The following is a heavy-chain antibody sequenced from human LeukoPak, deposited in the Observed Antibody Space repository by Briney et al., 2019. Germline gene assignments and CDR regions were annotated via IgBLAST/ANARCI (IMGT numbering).Heavy chain of an antibody. CDR2: IKQDESEQ. CDR3: ARDFFAVAGYYYYYYYYMDV. V-gene: IGHV3-7*01. D-gene: IGHD6-19*01. J-gene: IGHJ6*03. Sequence: GGSLRLSCAASGFTFSSYWMSWVRQAPGKGLEWVANIKQDESEQYYVDSVKGRFTISRDNAKNSLYLQMNSLRAEDTAVYYCARDFFAVAGYYYYYYYYMDVWGKGTTVTISS. CDR1: GFTFSSYW.